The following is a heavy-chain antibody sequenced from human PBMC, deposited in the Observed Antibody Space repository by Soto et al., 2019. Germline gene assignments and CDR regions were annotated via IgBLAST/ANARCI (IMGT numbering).Heavy chain of an antibody. CDR3: ARVVPAAMSVGNDY. V-gene: IGHV4-34*01. CDR1: GGSFSGYY. D-gene: IGHD2-2*01. J-gene: IGHJ4*02. CDR2: INHSGST. Sequence: TSETLSLTCAVYGGSFSGYYWSWIRQPPGKGLEWIGEINHSGSTNYNPSLKSRVTISVDTSKNQFSLKLSSVTAADTAVYYCARVVPAAMSVGNDYWGQGTLVTVSS.